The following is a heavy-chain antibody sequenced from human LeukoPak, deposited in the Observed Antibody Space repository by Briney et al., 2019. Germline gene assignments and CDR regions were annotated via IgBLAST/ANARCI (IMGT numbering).Heavy chain of an antibody. D-gene: IGHD3-9*01. Sequence: GGSLRLSCAASGFTFSSYAMSWVRQAPGKGLEWVSAISGSGGSTYYADSVKGRFTISRDNSKNSLFLQMNSRRAEDTAVYYCARALAYFDWLLPQMDYWGQGTLVTVSS. V-gene: IGHV3-23*01. CDR1: GFTFSSYA. CDR3: ARALAYFDWLLPQMDY. CDR2: ISGSGGST. J-gene: IGHJ4*02.